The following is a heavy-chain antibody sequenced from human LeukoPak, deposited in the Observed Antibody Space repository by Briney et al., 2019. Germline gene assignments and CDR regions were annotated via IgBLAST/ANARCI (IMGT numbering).Heavy chain of an antibody. CDR1: GYSFTSYL. CDR2: IYLGESDT. J-gene: IGHJ6*04. V-gene: IGHV5-51*01. D-gene: IGHD6-19*01. Sequence: GESLKIPCKGSGYSFTSYLIAWVRQMPGKGLGGMGIIYLGESDTRYNPSHQGQVTISADKSTSTAYLQWRSLKASDTAMYYCARLSRAVLTYGMDVWGKGTTVTVSS. CDR3: ARLSRAVLTYGMDV.